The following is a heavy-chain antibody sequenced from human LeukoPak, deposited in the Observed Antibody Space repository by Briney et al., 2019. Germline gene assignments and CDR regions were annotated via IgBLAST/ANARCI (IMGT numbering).Heavy chain of an antibody. D-gene: IGHD3-10*01. J-gene: IGHJ6*02. V-gene: IGHV3-23*01. CDR1: GFTFSIYS. CDR3: RIGELSHYYDGMDV. Sequence: GGSLRLSCAASGFTFSIYSMTWVRQAPGKGLEWVAGITNSGGRTYYADPVKGRFTISRGNSRHTLVLQMNSLRDQDTAVYYCRIGELSHYYDGMDVWSQGTSVTVS. CDR2: ITNSGGRT.